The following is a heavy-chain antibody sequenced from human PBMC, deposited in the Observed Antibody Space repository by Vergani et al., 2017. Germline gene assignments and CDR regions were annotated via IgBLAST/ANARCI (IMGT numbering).Heavy chain of an antibody. D-gene: IGHD3-10*01. CDR2: IWYDGSNK. Sequence: QVQLVESGGGVVQPGRSLRLSCAASGFTFSSYGMHWVRQAPGKGLEWVAVIWYDGSNKYYADSVKGRFTISRDNSKNTLYLQMNSLRAEDTAVYYCAKDPDYGSGSYRPYDYWGQGTLVTVSS. V-gene: IGHV3-33*06. CDR1: GFTFSSYG. J-gene: IGHJ4*02. CDR3: AKDPDYGSGSYRPYDY.